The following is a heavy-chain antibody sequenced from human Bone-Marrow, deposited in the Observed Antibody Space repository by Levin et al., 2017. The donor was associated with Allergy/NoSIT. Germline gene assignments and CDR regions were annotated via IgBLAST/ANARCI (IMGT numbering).Heavy chain of an antibody. J-gene: IGHJ4*02. D-gene: IGHD2-15*01. Sequence: GESLKISCTASGFTFSDYTMNWVRQAPGQGLEWVSSISSSSSYIYYADSVKGRFTISRDNAKNSLYLQMNSLRAEDTAVYFCARDFYLGYCSGGSCDYIDHWGQGTLVTVSS. CDR3: ARDFYLGYCSGGSCDYIDH. CDR2: ISSSSSYI. CDR1: GFTFSDYT. V-gene: IGHV3-21*01.